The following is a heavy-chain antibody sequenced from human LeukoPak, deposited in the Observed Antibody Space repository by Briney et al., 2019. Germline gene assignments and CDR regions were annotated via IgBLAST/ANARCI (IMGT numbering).Heavy chain of an antibody. D-gene: IGHD3-22*01. CDR3: ARGPPTIVVVITTGDFDS. Sequence: ASVKVSCKASGYTFTGYYIHWVRQAPGQGLEWMGWINPNSGGTNYAQKFQGRVTVTRDTSISTAYMELRRLRSDDRAAYYCARGPPTIVVVITTGDFDSWGQGTLVTVSS. CDR1: GYTFTGYY. V-gene: IGHV1-2*02. J-gene: IGHJ4*02. CDR2: INPNSGGT.